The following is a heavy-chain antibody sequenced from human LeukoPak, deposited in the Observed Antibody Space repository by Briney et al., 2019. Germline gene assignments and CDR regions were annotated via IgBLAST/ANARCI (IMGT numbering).Heavy chain of an antibody. CDR3: ARGGRAVAGVRFYYNGMDV. CDR2: INWNGGST. V-gene: IGHV3-20*04. CDR1: GFKFDDYG. Sequence: PGGSLRLSCAASGFKFDDYGMSWVRHAPGKGLEWVSSINWNGGSTGYADSVKGRFTISRDNAKKSLYLQMNSLRDEDTALYYCARGGRAVAGVRFYYNGMDVWGQGTTVTVSS. D-gene: IGHD6-19*01. J-gene: IGHJ6*02.